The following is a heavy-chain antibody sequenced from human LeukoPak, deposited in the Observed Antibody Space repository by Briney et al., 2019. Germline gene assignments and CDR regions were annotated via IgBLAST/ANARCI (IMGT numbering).Heavy chain of an antibody. CDR1: GGSFRGYY. V-gene: IGHV4-34*01. J-gene: IGHJ6*03. CDR2: INHSGST. D-gene: IGHD6-13*01. CDR3: ARGVGSSWYYYYYMDV. Sequence: SETLSLTXAVYGGSFRGYYWSWIRQPPGKGLEWIGEINHSGSTNYNPSLKSRVTISVGTSKNQFSLKLSSVTAADTAVYYCARGVGSSWYYYYYMDVWGKGTTVTVSS.